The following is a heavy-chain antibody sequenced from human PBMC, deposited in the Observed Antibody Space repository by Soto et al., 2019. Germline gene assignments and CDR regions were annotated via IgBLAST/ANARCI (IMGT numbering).Heavy chain of an antibody. V-gene: IGHV4-34*01. Sequence: QVQLQQWGAGLLKPSETLSLTCAVYGGSFSGYYWTWFRQPPGKGLEWIGEISPSGTTKYIPSLKSRVTISEDTSKSQFSLKVNSVTAADTAVYYCVTSLWFGTQPESWGQGALVTVSS. D-gene: IGHD3-10*01. CDR3: VTSLWFGTQPES. CDR1: GGSFSGYY. CDR2: ISPSGTT. J-gene: IGHJ4*02.